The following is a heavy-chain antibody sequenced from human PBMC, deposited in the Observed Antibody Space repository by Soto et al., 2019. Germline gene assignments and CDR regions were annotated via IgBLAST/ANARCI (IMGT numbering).Heavy chain of an antibody. CDR1: GYTFTSYY. CDR2: INPSGGST. CDR3: ARDGRSSWYALSYYCYGMDV. D-gene: IGHD6-13*01. V-gene: IGHV1-46*01. Sequence: QVQLVQSGAEVKKPGASVKVSCKASGYTFTSYYMHWVRQAPGQGLEWMGIINPSGGSTSYAQKFQGRVTMTRDTSTSTVYMELSSLRSEDTAVYYCARDGRSSWYALSYYCYGMDVWGQGTTVTVSS. J-gene: IGHJ6*02.